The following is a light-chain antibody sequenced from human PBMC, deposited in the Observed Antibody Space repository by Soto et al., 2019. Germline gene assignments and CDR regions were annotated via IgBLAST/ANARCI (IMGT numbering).Light chain of an antibody. CDR3: SSYAGTNKYII. Sequence: QSVLTQPPSASGSPGQSVTISCTGTSSDVGAYNFVSWYQQHPGKAPKLMIYEVTNRPSGVPDRFSGSKSGNTASLTVSGLQAEDEADYYCSSYAGTNKYIIFGGGTKLTVL. V-gene: IGLV2-8*01. CDR2: EVT. J-gene: IGLJ2*01. CDR1: SSDVGAYNF.